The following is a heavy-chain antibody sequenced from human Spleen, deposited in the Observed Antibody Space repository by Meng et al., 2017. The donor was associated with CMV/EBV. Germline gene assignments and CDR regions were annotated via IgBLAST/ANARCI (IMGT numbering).Heavy chain of an antibody. D-gene: IGHD2-8*01. CDR1: GFSFTTFA. CDR2: ISHSGDTT. V-gene: IGHV3-23*01. J-gene: IGHJ4*02. CDR3: AIRYCTNGVCPFDS. Sequence: GEPLKISCTASGFSFTTFAMSWVRQAPGKGLEWVSTISHSGDTTHYAGSVKGRFTISRDNSDNTLYLQMNALGAEDTAVYYCAIRYCTNGVCPFDSWGQGTLVTVSS.